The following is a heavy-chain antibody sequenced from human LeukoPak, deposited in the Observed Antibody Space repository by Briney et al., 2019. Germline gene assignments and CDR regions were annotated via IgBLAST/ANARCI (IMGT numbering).Heavy chain of an antibody. J-gene: IGHJ4*02. CDR3: SRDSSDYYFNPAGAFDY. V-gene: IGHV3-30-3*01. D-gene: IGHD3-22*01. CDR2: ISYDGSQK. Sequence: GGSLRLSCAASGFTFNNRAFHWVRQAPGKGLEWVAIISYDGSQKFYADSAKGRFIISRDNSKNTLYLQLNSLRTEDTALYYCSRDSSDYYFNPAGAFDYWGQGTLVTVSS. CDR1: GFTFNNRA.